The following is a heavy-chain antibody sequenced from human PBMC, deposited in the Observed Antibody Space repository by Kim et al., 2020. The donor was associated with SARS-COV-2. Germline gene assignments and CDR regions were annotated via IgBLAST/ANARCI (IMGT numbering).Heavy chain of an antibody. J-gene: IGHJ4*02. CDR3: ARAVGGFDY. D-gene: IGHD2-15*01. V-gene: IGHV3-74*01. CDR2: INQDGRSS. CDR1: GFTFSNYW. Sequence: GGSLRLSCAASGFTFSNYWMHWVRQAPGKGLMWVSHINQDGRSSTYADSVRGRFTISRDNARNTVYLQMNSLSAEDTAVYFCARAVGGFDYWGPGVLVTVSS.